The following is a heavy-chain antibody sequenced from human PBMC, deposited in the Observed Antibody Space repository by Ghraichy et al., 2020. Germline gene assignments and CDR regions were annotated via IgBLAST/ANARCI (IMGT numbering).Heavy chain of an antibody. CDR1: GFSLSTSGVG. V-gene: IGHV2-5*02. CDR2: IYWDDDK. Sequence: SGPTLVKPTQTLTLTCTFSGFSLSTSGVGVGWIRQPPGKALEWLALIYWDDDKRYSPSLKSRLTITKDTSKNQVVLTMTNMDPVDTATYYCAHREGGQGKSNNWFDPWGQGTLVTVSS. D-gene: IGHD1-26*01. J-gene: IGHJ5*02. CDR3: AHREGGQGKSNNWFDP.